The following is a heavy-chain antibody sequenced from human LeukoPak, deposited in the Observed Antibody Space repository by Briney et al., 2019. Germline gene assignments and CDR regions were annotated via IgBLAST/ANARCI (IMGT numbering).Heavy chain of an antibody. CDR2: ISCSSSYI. V-gene: IGHV3-21*01. J-gene: IGHJ4*02. CDR1: GFTFSSYS. Sequence: GGSLRLSCAASGFTFSSYSMNWVRQAPGKGLEWVSSISCSSSYIYYADSVKGRFTISRDNAKNSLYLQMNSLRAEDTAVYYCARDFRAYSSSWNYWGQGTLVTVSS. CDR3: ARDFRAYSSSWNY. D-gene: IGHD6-6*01.